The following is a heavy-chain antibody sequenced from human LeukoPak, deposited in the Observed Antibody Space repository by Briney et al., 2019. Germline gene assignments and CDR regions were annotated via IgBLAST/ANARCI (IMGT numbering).Heavy chain of an antibody. J-gene: IGHJ6*02. CDR1: GFTFNNYA. Sequence: PGGSLRLSCAASGFTFNNYAMTWVRQAPGKGLEWVSAVSGRGDATYYADSVKGRFTISRDDSKNTLYLQMNSLRAEDTAVYHCAKAPPAATNYYYRMDVWGQATTVTVSS. D-gene: IGHD2-15*01. V-gene: IGHV3-23*01. CDR3: AKAPPAATNYYYRMDV. CDR2: VSGRGDAT.